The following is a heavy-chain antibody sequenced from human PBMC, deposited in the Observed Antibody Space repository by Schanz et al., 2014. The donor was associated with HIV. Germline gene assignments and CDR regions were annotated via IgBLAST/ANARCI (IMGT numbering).Heavy chain of an antibody. D-gene: IGHD6-13*01. J-gene: IGHJ4*02. Sequence: EVQLVESGGGLVQPGRSLRLSCAASGFTFDEYAMHWVRQAPGKGLEWVANIKQDGGEKYYVDSAKGRFTISRDNTKQSLYLQMRGLRGEDTAVYYCARELVLGPKSYFDNWGQGSLVTVSS. CDR2: IKQDGGEK. V-gene: IGHV3-7*01. CDR3: ARELVLGPKSYFDN. CDR1: GFTFDEYA.